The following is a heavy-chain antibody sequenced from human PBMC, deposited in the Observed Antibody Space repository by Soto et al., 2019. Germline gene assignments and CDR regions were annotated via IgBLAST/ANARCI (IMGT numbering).Heavy chain of an antibody. V-gene: IGHV3-30*18. CDR3: AKDGSIASRRYGMDV. J-gene: IGHJ6*02. D-gene: IGHD6-6*01. Sequence: QVQLVESGGGGVQPGRSLRLSCAASGFTFSSYGMHWVRQAPGKGLEWVAVISYDGSNKYYADSVKGRFTISRDNSKNTLYLQMNSLRAEDTAVYYCAKDGSIASRRYGMDVWGQGTTVTVSS. CDR2: ISYDGSNK. CDR1: GFTFSSYG.